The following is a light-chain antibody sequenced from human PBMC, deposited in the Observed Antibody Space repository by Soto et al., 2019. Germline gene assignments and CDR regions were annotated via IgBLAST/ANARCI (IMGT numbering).Light chain of an antibody. CDR2: GAS. V-gene: IGKV3D-20*02. CDR1: QSVSNNY. J-gene: IGKJ5*01. Sequence: EVVLTQSPGTLSLTPGERATLSCRASQSVSNNYLAWYQQKPGQAPRLLIYGASNRATGIPDRFSGSGSGTDFTLTISRLEPEDFVVYYCQQRSNWPSITFGQGTRLEIK. CDR3: QQRSNWPSIT.